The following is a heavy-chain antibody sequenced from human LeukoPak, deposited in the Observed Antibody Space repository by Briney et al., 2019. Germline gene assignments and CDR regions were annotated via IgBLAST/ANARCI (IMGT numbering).Heavy chain of an antibody. Sequence: GGSLRLSCAASGFTLSNYWMSWVRQAPGKGLEWVANIKQDGIEKNYVDSVKGRFTISRDNAKNSLYLQMNSLRAEDTAVYYCARDPLPSTIFGVVIHYFDYWGQGTLVTVSS. J-gene: IGHJ4*02. CDR1: GFTLSNYW. V-gene: IGHV3-7*01. D-gene: IGHD3-3*01. CDR3: ARDPLPSTIFGVVIHYFDY. CDR2: IKQDGIEK.